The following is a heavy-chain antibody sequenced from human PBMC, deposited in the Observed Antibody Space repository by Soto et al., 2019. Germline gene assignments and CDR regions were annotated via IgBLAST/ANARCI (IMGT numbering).Heavy chain of an antibody. J-gene: IGHJ6*02. V-gene: IGHV4-39*01. D-gene: IGHD2-2*01. CDR2: IYYSGST. CDR3: ARQIVVVPKGMYV. Sequence: QLQLQESVPGLVKPSETLSLTCTVSDGSISSSSYYWGWIRQPPGKGLEWIGSIYYSGSTYYNPSLKSRVTISVDTSKNQFSLKLSSVTAADTAVYYCARQIVVVPKGMYVWGQGTTVTVSS. CDR1: DGSISSSSYY.